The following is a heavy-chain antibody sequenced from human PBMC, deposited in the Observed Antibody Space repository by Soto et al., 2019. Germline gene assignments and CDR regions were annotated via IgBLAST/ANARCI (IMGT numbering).Heavy chain of an antibody. J-gene: IGHJ6*02. Sequence: QVQLVESGGGLVKPGGSLRLSCAASGFTFSDYYRSWIRQAPGKGLEWVSYISSSGSTIYYADSVKGRFTISRDNAKNSLYLQMNSLRAEDTAVYYCARDRITVTNYYYGMDVWGQGTTVTVSS. CDR3: ARDRITVTNYYYGMDV. D-gene: IGHD4-17*01. CDR1: GFTFSDYY. CDR2: ISSSGSTI. V-gene: IGHV3-11*01.